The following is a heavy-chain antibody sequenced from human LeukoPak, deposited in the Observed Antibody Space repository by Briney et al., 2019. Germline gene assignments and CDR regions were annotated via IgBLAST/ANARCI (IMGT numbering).Heavy chain of an antibody. CDR3: AKETKSTIFGVVTNYYYYYMDV. CDR1: GFTFSSYG. CDR2: IRYDGSNK. Sequence: GGSLRLSCAASGFTFSSYGMHWVRQAPGKGLEWVAFIRYDGSNKYYADSVKGRFTISRDNSKNTLYLQMNSLRAEDTAVYYCAKETKSTIFGVVTNYYYYYMDVWGKGTTVTVSS. D-gene: IGHD3-3*01. J-gene: IGHJ6*03. V-gene: IGHV3-30*02.